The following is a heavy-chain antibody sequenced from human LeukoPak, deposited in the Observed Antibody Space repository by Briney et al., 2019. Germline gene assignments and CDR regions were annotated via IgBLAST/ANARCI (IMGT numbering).Heavy chain of an antibody. CDR2: INHSGST. Sequence: KPSETLSLTCAVYGGSFSGYYWSWIRQPPGKGLEWIGEINHSGSTNYNPSLKSRVTISVDTSKNQFSLKLSSVTTADTAVYYCARRNRMATIFGEAFDYWGQGTLVTVSS. CDR3: ARRNRMATIFGEAFDY. D-gene: IGHD5-24*01. V-gene: IGHV4-34*01. J-gene: IGHJ4*02. CDR1: GGSFSGYY.